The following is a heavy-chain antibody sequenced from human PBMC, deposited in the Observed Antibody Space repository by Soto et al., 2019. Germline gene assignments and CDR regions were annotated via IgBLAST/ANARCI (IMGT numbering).Heavy chain of an antibody. D-gene: IGHD3-3*01. Sequence: PSETLSLTCGVSGYSISGGYFWVWIRQPPGKGLEWMGSIYYTGSTYYNPSLLTRITISVDTSKNQFSLKLSSVTAADTALYYCAREYYDFWSGEYHNGMDVWGPGTTVTVSS. V-gene: IGHV4-38-2*02. CDR3: AREYYDFWSGEYHNGMDV. CDR2: IYYTGST. CDR1: GYSISGGYF. J-gene: IGHJ6*02.